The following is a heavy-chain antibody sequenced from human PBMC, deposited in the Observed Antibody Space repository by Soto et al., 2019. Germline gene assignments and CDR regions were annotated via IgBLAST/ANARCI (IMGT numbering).Heavy chain of an antibody. CDR2: INPVDSDT. J-gene: IGHJ4*02. D-gene: IGHD3-3*01. Sequence: GESLKISCQGFGYSFTSFWIGWVRQMPGKGLEWMGIINPVDSDTRYSPSFQGQVTISVDNSKNTLYLQMNSLRAEDTAVYYCAKGQEPYDFWSGFPSSFDNWGQGTLVTVSS. V-gene: IGHV5-51*01. CDR3: AKGQEPYDFWSGFPSSFDN. CDR1: GYSFTSFW.